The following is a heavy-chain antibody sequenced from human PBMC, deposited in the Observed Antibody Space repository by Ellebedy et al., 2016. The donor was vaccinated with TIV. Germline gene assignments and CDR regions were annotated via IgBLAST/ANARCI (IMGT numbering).Heavy chain of an antibody. CDR1: GFTFSSYA. V-gene: IGHV3-30*18. J-gene: IGHJ3*02. CDR3: AKDFRGTVPDTFDI. CDR2: ISNDGKNR. D-gene: IGHD1-14*01. Sequence: GESLKISXAAAGFTFSSYAMHWVRQAPGKGLEWVAVISNDGKNRYYSDSVKGRFTISRDNSKSTLFLQMNSLRPEDTALYYCAKDFRGTVPDTFDIWGQGTMVTVSS.